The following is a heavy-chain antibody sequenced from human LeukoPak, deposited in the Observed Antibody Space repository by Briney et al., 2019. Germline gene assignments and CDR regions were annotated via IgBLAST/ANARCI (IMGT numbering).Heavy chain of an antibody. V-gene: IGHV4-59*01. J-gene: IGHJ6*02. CDR1: GGSISSYY. D-gene: IGHD3-22*01. Sequence: SETLSLTCTVSGGSISSYYWSWIRQPPGKGLEWIGYIYYSGSTIYNPSLKSRVTISVDTSKNQFSLKLSSVTAADTAVYYCARGRRYYDRSGMDVWGQGTTVTVSS. CDR2: IYYSGST. CDR3: ARGRRYYDRSGMDV.